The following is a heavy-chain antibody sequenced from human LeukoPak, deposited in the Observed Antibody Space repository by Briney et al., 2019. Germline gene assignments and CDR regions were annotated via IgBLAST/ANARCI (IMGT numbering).Heavy chain of an antibody. D-gene: IGHD3-22*01. CDR1: GFTFSSYS. CDR2: ISSSSSTI. Sequence: GGSLRLSCAASGFTFSSYSMNWVRQAPGKGLEWVSYISSSSSTIYYADSVKGRFTISRDNAKNSLYLQMNSLRAEDTAVYYCARAGDYDSSGYYFDYWGQGTLVTVSS. V-gene: IGHV3-48*01. J-gene: IGHJ4*02. CDR3: ARAGDYDSSGYYFDY.